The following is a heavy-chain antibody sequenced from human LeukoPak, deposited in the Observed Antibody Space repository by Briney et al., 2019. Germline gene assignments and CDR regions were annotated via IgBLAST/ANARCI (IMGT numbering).Heavy chain of an antibody. CDR2: ISSSSSYI. CDR3: AKVGVSKVGYCSSTSYYPFDY. V-gene: IGHV3-21*01. J-gene: IGHJ4*02. Sequence: GGSLRLSCAASGFTFSSYSMNWVRQAPGKGLEWVSSISSSSSYIYYADSVKGRFTISRDTAKNSLYLQMNSLRAEDTAVYYCAKVGVSKVGYCSSTSYYPFDYWGQGTLVTVSS. D-gene: IGHD2-2*03. CDR1: GFTFSSYS.